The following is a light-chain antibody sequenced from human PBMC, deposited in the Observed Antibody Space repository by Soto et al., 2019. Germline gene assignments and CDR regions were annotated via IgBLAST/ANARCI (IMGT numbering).Light chain of an antibody. CDR2: GAS. J-gene: IGKJ5*01. CDR3: QQSFNIPVT. CDR1: QSISTY. V-gene: IGKV1-39*01. Sequence: TQTPLSLSVTPGQPASISCESSQSISTYLSWYLVKPGEAPKLLIYGASTLRTGVPSRFSGSGSGTDFTLTISSLQPEDFATYYCQQSFNIPVTFGQGTRLEIK.